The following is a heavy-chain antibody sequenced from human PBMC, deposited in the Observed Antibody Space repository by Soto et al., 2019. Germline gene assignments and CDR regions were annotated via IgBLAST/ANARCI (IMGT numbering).Heavy chain of an antibody. CDR1: GYTFTSYD. J-gene: IGHJ6*03. D-gene: IGHD2-2*01. CDR2: MNPNSGNT. CDR3: ARSGCSSTSCYIPFYYYYYHLDV. Sequence: ASVKVSCKASGYTFTSYDINWVRQATGQGLEWMGWMNPNSGNTGYAQKFQGRVTMTRNTSISTAYMELSSLRSEDTAVYYCARSGCSSTSCYIPFYYYYYHLDVWGKGNTVTVSS. V-gene: IGHV1-8*01.